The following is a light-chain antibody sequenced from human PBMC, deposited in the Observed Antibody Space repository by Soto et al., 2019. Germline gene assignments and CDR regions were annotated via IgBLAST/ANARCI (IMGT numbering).Light chain of an antibody. CDR1: QSVSSN. V-gene: IGKV3-15*01. CDR3: QQYNNWPPYT. J-gene: IGKJ2*01. Sequence: ERVLTQSPATLSVSPGERATLSCRASQSVSSNFAWYEQKPGQAPRLLIYDASTRATGIPARFSGSGSGTECTLTINSLQSEDFALYYCQQYNNWPPYTFGQGTKLESK. CDR2: DAS.